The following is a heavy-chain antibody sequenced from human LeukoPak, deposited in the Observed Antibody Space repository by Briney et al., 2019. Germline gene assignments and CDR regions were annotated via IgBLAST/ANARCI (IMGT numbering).Heavy chain of an antibody. Sequence: PGGSLRLSCAASGFTFSSYAMTWVRQAPGKGLEWVSAISSGGESTYYADSVKGRFTISRDNSKDTLYLQMNSLRAEDTAVYYCAKDLITMVRGSAMDVWGQGTTVTVSS. V-gene: IGHV3-23*01. D-gene: IGHD3-10*01. J-gene: IGHJ6*02. CDR3: AKDLITMVRGSAMDV. CDR2: ISSGGEST. CDR1: GFTFSSYA.